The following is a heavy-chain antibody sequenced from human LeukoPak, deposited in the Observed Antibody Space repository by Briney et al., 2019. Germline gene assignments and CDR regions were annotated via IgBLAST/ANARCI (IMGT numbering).Heavy chain of an antibody. Sequence: APLKVSCKASGYTFTQSEITLVPQAPGPGLEWMGRISTSNGDTNYAAKLQGRVTMTTDTSTSAVYMELGSLTFDDTAVYFCARDPYHRLGPPLDLWGQGTLVTVPS. CDR3: ARDPYHRLGPPLDL. CDR2: ISTSNGDT. J-gene: IGHJ5*02. D-gene: IGHD1-14*01. CDR1: GYTFTQSE. V-gene: IGHV1-18*01.